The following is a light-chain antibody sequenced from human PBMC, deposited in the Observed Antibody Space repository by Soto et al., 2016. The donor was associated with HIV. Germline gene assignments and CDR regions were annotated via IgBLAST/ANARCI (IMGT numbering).Light chain of an antibody. CDR2: QDN. CDR3: QAWDSSTVV. Sequence: SFELTQPSSVSVFPGQTASITCSGDKLGDKHACWYQQKPGQSPVLVIFQDNKRPAGIPERFSGSNSGNTATLTISGTQAMDEADYYCQAWDSSTVVFGGGTKLTVL. V-gene: IGLV3-1*01. CDR1: KLGDKH. J-gene: IGLJ2*01.